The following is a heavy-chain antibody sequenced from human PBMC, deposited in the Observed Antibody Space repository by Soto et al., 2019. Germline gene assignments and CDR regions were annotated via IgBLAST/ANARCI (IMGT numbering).Heavy chain of an antibody. CDR1: GFSLSTSGVG. Sequence: QITLKESGPTLVTPTQTLTLTCTFSGFSLSTSGVGVGWIRQPPGKALEWLALIYWDDDKRYSPSLKSRLTITKDTSKTQVVLTMTNMDPVDTATYYCAHSRCGGDCLQSYSSHYYYGMDVWGQGTTVTVSS. CDR3: AHSRCGGDCLQSYSSHYYYGMDV. D-gene: IGHD2-21*02. CDR2: IYWDDDK. V-gene: IGHV2-5*02. J-gene: IGHJ6*02.